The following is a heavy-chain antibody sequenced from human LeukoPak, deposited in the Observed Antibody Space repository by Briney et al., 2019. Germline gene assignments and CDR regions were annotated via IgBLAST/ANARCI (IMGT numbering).Heavy chain of an antibody. CDR3: ARDYYDSSGYYHDAFDI. J-gene: IGHJ3*02. D-gene: IGHD3-22*01. V-gene: IGHV3-48*01. Sequence: PGGSLRLSCAASGFTFSTYSLNWVRQAPGKGLEWVSYISSTSNTIYYADSVKGRFTISRDNAKNSLYLQMNSLRAEDTAVYYCARDYYDSSGYYHDAFDIWGQGTMVTVSS. CDR2: ISSTSNTI. CDR1: GFTFSTYS.